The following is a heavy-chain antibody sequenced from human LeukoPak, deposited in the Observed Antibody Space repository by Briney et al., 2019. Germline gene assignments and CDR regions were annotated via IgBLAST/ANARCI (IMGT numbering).Heavy chain of an antibody. CDR3: ATDRSSGWVDS. CDR1: GYTLTELP. J-gene: IGHJ4*02. D-gene: IGHD6-19*01. V-gene: IGHV1-24*01. CDR2: FDPEDGET. Sequence: ASVKVSCKFSGYTLTELPMRWVRQAPGKGLEWMGGFDPEDGETFYAEKFQGRVTMTEDTSADTAYMELISLRSEDTAVYYCATDRSSGWVDSWGQGTLVTVSS.